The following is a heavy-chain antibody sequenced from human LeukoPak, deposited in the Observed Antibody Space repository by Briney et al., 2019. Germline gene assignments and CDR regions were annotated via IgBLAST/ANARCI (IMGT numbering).Heavy chain of an antibody. Sequence: ASVNVSCKASGCTFSSYASSWVRQAPGQGLEWMGGSIPIFGTANYAQKFQGRVPITTDESTSTASMELSSLRSEDTAVYYCARDRGIAAAVDLFDYWGQGTLVTVSS. V-gene: IGHV1-69*05. CDR2: SIPIFGTA. CDR3: ARDRGIAAAVDLFDY. D-gene: IGHD6-13*01. J-gene: IGHJ4*02. CDR1: GCTFSSYA.